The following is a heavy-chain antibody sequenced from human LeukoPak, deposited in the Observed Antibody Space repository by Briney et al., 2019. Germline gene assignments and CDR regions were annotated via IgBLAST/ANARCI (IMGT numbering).Heavy chain of an antibody. V-gene: IGHV3-21*01. J-gene: IGHJ4*02. Sequence: GGSLRLSCAASGFTFSSYSMNWVRQAPGKGLEWVSSISSSSSYVYYADSVKGRFTISRDNAKNSLYLQMNSLRAEGTAVYYCARVEYYYDSSGYYDYWGQGTLVTVSS. CDR2: ISSSSSYV. D-gene: IGHD3-22*01. CDR3: ARVEYYYDSSGYYDY. CDR1: GFTFSSYS.